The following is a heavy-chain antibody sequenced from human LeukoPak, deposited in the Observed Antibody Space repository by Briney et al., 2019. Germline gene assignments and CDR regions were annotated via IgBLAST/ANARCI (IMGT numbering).Heavy chain of an antibody. D-gene: IGHD3-10*01. J-gene: IGHJ4*02. CDR3: ARVPKVGELSIDY. Sequence: ASENVSCKASGYTFTSYYMHWLRQAPAQGLEWMGIINPSGGSTSYAQKFQGRVTMTMDMSTITAYTELSSLRSEDTAVYYCARVPKVGELSIDYWGQGTLVIVSS. CDR1: GYTFTSYY. V-gene: IGHV1-46*01. CDR2: INPSGGST.